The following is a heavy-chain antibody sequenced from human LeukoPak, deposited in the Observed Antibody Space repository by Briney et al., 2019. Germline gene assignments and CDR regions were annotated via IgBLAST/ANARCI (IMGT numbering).Heavy chain of an antibody. D-gene: IGHD2-2*01. CDR1: GGSINSDDYY. CDR2: IYNGGSGST. V-gene: IGHV4-30-4*01. CDR3: VRDQPRACDGTSCSTQAAY. J-gene: IGHJ4*02. Sequence: PSETLSLTCSVSGGSINSDDYYWSWMRQPPGKGLEWIGNIYNGGSGSTHYNPSLKSRVTLSADTAKNQFSLKLTSVTAADTAVYYCVRDQPRACDGTSCSTQAAYWGQGTLVTVPS.